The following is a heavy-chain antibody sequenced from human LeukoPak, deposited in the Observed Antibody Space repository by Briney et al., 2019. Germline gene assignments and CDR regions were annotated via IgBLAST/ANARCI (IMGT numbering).Heavy chain of an antibody. J-gene: IGHJ3*02. V-gene: IGHV3-13*04. CDR1: GFTFSSYD. CDR3: TRDAPDDAFDI. Sequence: PGGSLRLSCAASGFTFSSYDMYWVRQAIGKGLEWVSAIGTAGDTYYAGSVKGRFTISRGNAKNSLHLQMNSLRAGDTAVYYCTRDAPDDAFDIWGQGTVVTVSS. CDR2: IGTAGDT.